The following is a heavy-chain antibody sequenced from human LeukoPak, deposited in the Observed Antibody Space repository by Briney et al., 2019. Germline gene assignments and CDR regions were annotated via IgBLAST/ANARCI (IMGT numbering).Heavy chain of an antibody. V-gene: IGHV4-59*08. Sequence: SETLSLTCTVSGGSISGYFWNWIRQPPGKRLEWIGYIYYSGSTNYNPSLKSRVTISVDTSKNQFSLKLSSVTAADTALYYCARRDDTLTGYCFDYWGQGTLVTVSS. CDR2: IYYSGST. CDR1: GGSISGYF. D-gene: IGHD3-9*01. CDR3: ARRDDTLTGYCFDY. J-gene: IGHJ4*02.